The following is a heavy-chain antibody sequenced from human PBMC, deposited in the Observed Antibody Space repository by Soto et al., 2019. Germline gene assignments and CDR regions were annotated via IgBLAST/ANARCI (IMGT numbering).Heavy chain of an antibody. V-gene: IGHV3-48*03. CDR3: ASSNIVGATTEATSDFDY. Sequence: PGEPLRLSCTASGFDFSSYEMNWVRHAPGKGLEWVSYISSSGSTIYYADSVKGRFTISRDNAKNSLYLQMNSLRAEDTAVYYCASSNIVGATTEATSDFDYWGQGTLVTVSS. CDR2: ISSSGSTI. J-gene: IGHJ4*02. CDR1: GFDFSSYE. D-gene: IGHD1-26*01.